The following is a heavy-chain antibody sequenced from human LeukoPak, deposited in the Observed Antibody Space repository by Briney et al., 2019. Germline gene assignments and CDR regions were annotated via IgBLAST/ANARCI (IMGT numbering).Heavy chain of an antibody. V-gene: IGHV3-53*01. Sequence: GGSLRLSCAASGFTVSSNYMSWVRQAPGKGLEWVSVIYSGSSTYYADSVKGRFTISRDNSKNTLYLQMNSLRAEDTAVYYCAKKMATSPNWFDPWGQGTLVTVSS. J-gene: IGHJ5*02. D-gene: IGHD5-24*01. CDR3: AKKMATSPNWFDP. CDR2: IYSGSST. CDR1: GFTVSSNY.